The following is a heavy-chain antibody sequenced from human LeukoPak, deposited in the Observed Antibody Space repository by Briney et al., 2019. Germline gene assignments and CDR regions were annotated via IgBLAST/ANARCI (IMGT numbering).Heavy chain of an antibody. D-gene: IGHD6-13*01. CDR3: ARGVREQQLVYNWFDP. J-gene: IGHJ5*02. CDR1: GGSISSYY. V-gene: IGHV4-59*01. CDR2: IYYSGST. Sequence: SETLSLTCTVSGGSISSYYWGWIRQPPGKGLGWIGYIYYSGSTNYNPSLKSRVTISVEMSKNQFSLKLSSVTAADTAVYYCARGVREQQLVYNWFDPWGQGTLVTVSS.